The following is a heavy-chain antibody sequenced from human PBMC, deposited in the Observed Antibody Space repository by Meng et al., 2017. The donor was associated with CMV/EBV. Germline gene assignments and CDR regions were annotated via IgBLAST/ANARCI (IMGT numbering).Heavy chain of an antibody. V-gene: IGHV1-18*01. D-gene: IGHD4-11*01. Sequence: ASVKVSCKASGYTFTSYGISRVRQAPGQGLEWMGWISAYNGNTNYAQKLQGRVTMTTDTSTSTAYMELRSLRSDDTAVYYCARGDTVTTGGGFEAHRGGLFDYWGQGTLVTVSS. CDR1: GYTFTSYG. CDR3: ARGDTVTTGGGFEAHRGGLFDY. CDR2: ISAYNGNT. J-gene: IGHJ4*02.